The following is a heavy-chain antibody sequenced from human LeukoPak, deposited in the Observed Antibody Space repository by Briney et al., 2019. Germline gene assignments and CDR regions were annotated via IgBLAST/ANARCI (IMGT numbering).Heavy chain of an antibody. CDR3: ARVGRYSSQATVDY. D-gene: IGHD6-19*01. J-gene: IGHJ4*02. CDR1: GFTFSSYE. V-gene: IGHV3-48*03. Sequence: GGSLRLSCAASGFTFSSYEMNWVRQAPGKGLEWVSYISSSGSTIYYADSVKGRFTISRDNAKNSLYLQMNSLRAEDTAVYYCARVGRYSSQATVDYWGQGTLVTVSS. CDR2: ISSSGSTI.